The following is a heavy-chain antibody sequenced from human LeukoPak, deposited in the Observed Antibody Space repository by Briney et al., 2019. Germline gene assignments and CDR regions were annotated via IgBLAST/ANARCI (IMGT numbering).Heavy chain of an antibody. CDR2: IYYSGST. Sequence: SETLPLTCTVSGGSISSYYWSWIRQPPGKGLEWIGYIYYSGSTNYNPSLKSRVTISVDTSKNQFSLKLSSVTAADTAVYYCARDRGSYYGDYALDYWGQGTLVTVSS. CDR3: ARDRGSYYGDYALDY. J-gene: IGHJ4*02. V-gene: IGHV4-59*01. D-gene: IGHD4-17*01. CDR1: GGSISSYY.